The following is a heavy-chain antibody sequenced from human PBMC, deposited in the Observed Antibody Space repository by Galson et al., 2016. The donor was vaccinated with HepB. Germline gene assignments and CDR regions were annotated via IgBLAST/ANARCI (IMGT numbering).Heavy chain of an antibody. D-gene: IGHD1-14*01. CDR1: GGSIGSTNW. CDR2: IYVSGST. V-gene: IGHV4-4*02. CDR3: ARARKPSYYYYGMDV. Sequence: TLSLTCAVSGGSIGSTNWWNWVRQPPGKGLEWIGGIYVSGSTNYNPSLKSRVTISIDEYKSQFSLKLSSVTAADTAVYYCARARKPSYYYYGMDVWGQGTTVTVSS. J-gene: IGHJ6*02.